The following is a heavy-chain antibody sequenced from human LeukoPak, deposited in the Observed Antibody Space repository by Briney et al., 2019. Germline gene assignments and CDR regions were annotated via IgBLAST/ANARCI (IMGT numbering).Heavy chain of an antibody. V-gene: IGHV3-7*01. CDR1: GFTLSNNW. D-gene: IGHD3-22*01. CDR3: ARGGMHYYDSGGSTRTDY. CDR2: LKEDGSEK. Sequence: GGSLRLSCAASGFTLSNNWMSWVRQAPGKGLEWVANLKEDGSEKYYVDSVKGRFTISRDNAKNSLYLQMNSLRAEDTAVYYCARGGMHYYDSGGSTRTDYWGQGTLVTVSS. J-gene: IGHJ4*02.